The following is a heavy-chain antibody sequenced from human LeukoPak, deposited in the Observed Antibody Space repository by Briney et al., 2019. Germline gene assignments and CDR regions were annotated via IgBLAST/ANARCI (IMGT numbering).Heavy chain of an antibody. V-gene: IGHV3-20*04. Sequence: GGSLRLSCAASGFTFDDYDMTWVRQAPGKGQHWNGADTGYVDSVKGRFTFSRDNAKNSLYLQMSSLRAEDTAVYYCARDHHRRLYDSQARDTFDFWGQGTMVTVSS. CDR3: ARDHHRRLYDSQARDTFDF. CDR2: WNGADT. D-gene: IGHD3-22*01. J-gene: IGHJ3*01. CDR1: GFTFDDYD.